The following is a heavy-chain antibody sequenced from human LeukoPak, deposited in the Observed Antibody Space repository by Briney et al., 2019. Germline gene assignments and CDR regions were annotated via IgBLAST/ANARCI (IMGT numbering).Heavy chain of an antibody. J-gene: IGHJ6*02. V-gene: IGHV4-59*12. CDR1: GGSISSYY. CDR2: IYNSGST. Sequence: PSETLSLTCTVSGGSISSYYWSWIRQPPGKGLEWIGYIYNSGSTDYNPSLKSRVTMSVDTSNNQFSLKLSSVTAADTAVYYCALLDYYYGMDVWGQGTTVTVSS. CDR3: ALLDYYYGMDV. D-gene: IGHD2-8*02.